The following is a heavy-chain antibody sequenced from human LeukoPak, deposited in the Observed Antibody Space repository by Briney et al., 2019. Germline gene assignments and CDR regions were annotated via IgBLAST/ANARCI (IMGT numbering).Heavy chain of an antibody. J-gene: IGHJ5*02. CDR3: ARGRGNYYANWFDP. Sequence: GGSLRLSCAASGFTFSGYWMHWVRQAPGKGLVCVSRINSGGSGTKYADSVKGRFTISRDNAKNTLYLQMNSLRAEDTAVYYCARGRGNYYANWFDPWGQGTLVTVSS. D-gene: IGHD1-26*01. CDR2: INSGGSGT. V-gene: IGHV3-74*01. CDR1: GFTFSGYW.